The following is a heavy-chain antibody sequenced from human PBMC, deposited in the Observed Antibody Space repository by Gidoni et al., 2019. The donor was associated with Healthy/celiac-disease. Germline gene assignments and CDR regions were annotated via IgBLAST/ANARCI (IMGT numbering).Heavy chain of an antibody. CDR2: FNPRGGST. J-gene: IGHJ6*02. Sequence: QVQLVQSGAEVKKPGASVKVSCKASGYPFTSYYMHWVRPAPEQGLEWMGIFNPRGGSTSDAQKFQGRVTMTRDTSTSTVYMELSSVRSEDTAVYYCARDLSPPSYYDFWSGYYSYYGMDVWGQGTTVTVSS. D-gene: IGHD3-3*01. CDR1: GYPFTSYY. CDR3: ARDLSPPSYYDFWSGYYSYYGMDV. V-gene: IGHV1-46*01.